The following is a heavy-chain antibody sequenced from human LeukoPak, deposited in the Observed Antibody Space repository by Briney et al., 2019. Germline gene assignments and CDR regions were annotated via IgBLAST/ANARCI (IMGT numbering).Heavy chain of an antibody. CDR3: ARDGLGDGYNLGPPFDL. J-gene: IGHJ2*01. D-gene: IGHD5-24*01. CDR1: GFTFSSYG. V-gene: IGHV3-21*01. CDR2: ISSSSSYI. Sequence: GGSLRLSCAASGFTFSSYGMSWVRQAPGKGLEWVSSISSSSSYIYYADSVKGRFTISRDNAKNSLYLQMNSLRDEDTAMYYCARDGLGDGYNLGPPFDLWGRGTLVTVSS.